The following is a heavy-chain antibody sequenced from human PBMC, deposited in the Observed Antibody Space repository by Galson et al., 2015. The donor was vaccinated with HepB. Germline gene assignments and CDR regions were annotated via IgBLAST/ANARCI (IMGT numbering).Heavy chain of an antibody. CDR3: AKDPGGDPYYYYGMDV. D-gene: IGHD2-21*01. CDR2: IWYDGSNK. V-gene: IGHV3-30*04. Sequence: SLRLSCAASGFTFSSYAMHWVRQAPGEGLEWVAVIWYDGSNKYYADSVKGRFTISRDNSKNTLYLQMNSLRAEDTAVYYCAKDPGGDPYYYYGMDVWGQGTTVTVSS. CDR1: GFTFSSYA. J-gene: IGHJ6*02.